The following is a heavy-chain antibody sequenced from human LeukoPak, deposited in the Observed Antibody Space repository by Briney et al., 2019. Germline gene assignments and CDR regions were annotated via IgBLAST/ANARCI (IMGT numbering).Heavy chain of an antibody. CDR2: IVVGSGNT. J-gene: IGHJ3*02. V-gene: IGHV1-58*01. CDR3: AAALVGAPDAFDI. CDR1: GFTFTSSA. D-gene: IGHD1-26*01. Sequence: AASVKVSCKASGFTFTSSAVQWVRQARGQRLEWIGWIVVGSGNTNYAQKFQERVTITRDMSTSTAYMELSSLRSEDTAVYYCAAALVGAPDAFDIWGQGTMVTVSS.